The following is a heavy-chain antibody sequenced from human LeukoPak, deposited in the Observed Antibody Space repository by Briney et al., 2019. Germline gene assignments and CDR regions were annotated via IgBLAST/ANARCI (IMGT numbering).Heavy chain of an antibody. Sequence: ETLSLTCAVYGGSFSGYYWSWVRQAPGKGLEWVSAISGSGGTTYYADSVKGRFTISRDNSKNTLYLQMNSLRAEDTAVYYCAKDLRTTMIVVVPEYFQHWGQGTLVTVSS. CDR2: ISGSGGTT. D-gene: IGHD3-22*01. J-gene: IGHJ1*01. CDR3: AKDLRTTMIVVVPEYFQH. V-gene: IGHV3-23*01. CDR1: GGSFSGYY.